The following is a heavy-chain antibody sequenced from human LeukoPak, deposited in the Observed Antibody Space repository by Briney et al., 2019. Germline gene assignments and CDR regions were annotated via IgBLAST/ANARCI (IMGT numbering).Heavy chain of an antibody. J-gene: IGHJ4*02. Sequence: SETLSLTCTVPGGSISRYYWSWIRQPPGKGLEWIGYIYYSGSTNYNPSLKSRVTISVDTSKNQFSLKLSSVTAADTAVYYCATSYSSSWYDYWGQGTLVTVSS. CDR1: GGSISRYY. V-gene: IGHV4-59*01. D-gene: IGHD6-13*01. CDR2: IYYSGST. CDR3: ATSYSSSWYDY.